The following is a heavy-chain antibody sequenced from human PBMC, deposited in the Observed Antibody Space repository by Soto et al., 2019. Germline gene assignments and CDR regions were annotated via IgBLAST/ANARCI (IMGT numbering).Heavy chain of an antibody. D-gene: IGHD3-22*01. CDR3: ATAYVYDFENSNYYRDAFDI. J-gene: IGHJ3*02. CDR1: GYSFTSYW. V-gene: IGHV5-51*01. Sequence: GESLKISCRGSGYSFTSYWIGWVRQMPGKGLEWMGIIYPGDSDTRYSPSFQGQVTISADKSISAAYLHWSSLKASDTAMYYCATAYVYDFENSNYYRDAFDIWGQGTLVTVSS. CDR2: IYPGDSDT.